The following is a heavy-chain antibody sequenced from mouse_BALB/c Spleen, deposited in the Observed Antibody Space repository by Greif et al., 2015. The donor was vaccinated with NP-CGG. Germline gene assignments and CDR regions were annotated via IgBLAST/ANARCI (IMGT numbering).Heavy chain of an antibody. CDR2: IDPANGNT. D-gene: IGHD1-2*01. CDR1: GFNIKDTY. V-gene: IGHV14-3*02. J-gene: IGHJ3*01. CDR3: ARERDYYGYWFAY. Sequence: VQLQQSGAELVKPGASVKLSCTASGFNIKDTYMHWVKQRPEQGLEWIGRIDPANGNTKYDPKFQGKATITADTSSNTAYLQLSSRTSEDTAVYYCARERDYYGYWFAYWGQGTLVTVSA.